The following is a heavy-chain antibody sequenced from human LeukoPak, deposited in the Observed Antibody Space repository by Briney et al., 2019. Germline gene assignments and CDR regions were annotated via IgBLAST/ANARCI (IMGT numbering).Heavy chain of an antibody. Sequence: ASVKVSCKASGYTFTTYAMNWVRQAPGQGLEWIGWINADTGNPTYAQGFTGRFVFSLDTSVSTAYLQISSLKAEDTAVYYCARGYCSGGSCPTFIDYWGQGTLVTVSS. V-gene: IGHV7-4-1*02. J-gene: IGHJ4*02. D-gene: IGHD2-15*01. CDR1: GYTFTTYA. CDR3: ARGYCSGGSCPTFIDY. CDR2: INADTGNP.